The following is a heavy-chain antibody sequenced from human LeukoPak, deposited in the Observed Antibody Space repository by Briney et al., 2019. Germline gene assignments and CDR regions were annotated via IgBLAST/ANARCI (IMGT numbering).Heavy chain of an antibody. CDR1: GGSISSSSYY. CDR2: IYYSGST. J-gene: IGHJ6*03. D-gene: IGHD2-15*01. V-gene: IGHV4-39*07. CDR3: ARVDGRECSGGSCYSYYYYYYMDV. Sequence: SETLSLTCTVSGGSISSSSYYWGWIRQPPGKGLEWIGSIYYSGSTYYNPSLKSRVTISVDTSKNQFSLKLSSVTAADTAVYYCARVDGRECSGGSCYSYYYYYYMDVWGKGTTVTVSS.